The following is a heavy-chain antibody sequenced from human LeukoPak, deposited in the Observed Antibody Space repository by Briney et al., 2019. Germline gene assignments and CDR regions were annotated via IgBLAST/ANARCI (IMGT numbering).Heavy chain of an antibody. CDR1: GSSISSSSYY. D-gene: IGHD3-10*01. Sequence: SETLSLTCTVSGSSISSSSYYWGWIRQPPGKGLEWIGSFYYRGSTYYNPSLKSRVTISVDTSKNQFSLKLSSVTAADTAVYYCARQGVYSGSFDYWGQGTLVTVSS. J-gene: IGHJ4*02. CDR3: ARQGVYSGSFDY. CDR2: FYYRGST. V-gene: IGHV4-39*01.